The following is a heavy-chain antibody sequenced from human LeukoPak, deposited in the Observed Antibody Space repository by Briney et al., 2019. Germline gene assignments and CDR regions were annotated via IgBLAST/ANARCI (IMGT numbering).Heavy chain of an antibody. CDR3: AKGGYYGSSGYYPLGDV. CDR1: GFTFSSYG. Sequence: QPGRSLRLSCAASGFTFSSYGMHWVRQAPGKGLEWVAVISYDGSNKYYADSVKGRFTISRDNSKNTLYLQMNSLRAEDTAVYYCAKGGYYGSSGYYPLGDVWGQGTTVTVSS. D-gene: IGHD3-22*01. V-gene: IGHV3-30*18. J-gene: IGHJ6*02. CDR2: ISYDGSNK.